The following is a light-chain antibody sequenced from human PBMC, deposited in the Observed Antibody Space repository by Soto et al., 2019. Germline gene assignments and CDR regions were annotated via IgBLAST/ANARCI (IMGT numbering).Light chain of an antibody. V-gene: IGLV2-14*01. J-gene: IGLJ2*01. CDR3: RSYTSSSTLVV. CDR1: RSDVGGYNY. Sequence: QSALTQPASVSGSPGQSITISCTGTRSDVGGYNYVSWYQQHPGKAPKLMIYEVSNRPSGVSNRFSDSKSGNTASLTISGLQAEDEADYYCRSYTSSSTLVVFGGGTKLTVL. CDR2: EVS.